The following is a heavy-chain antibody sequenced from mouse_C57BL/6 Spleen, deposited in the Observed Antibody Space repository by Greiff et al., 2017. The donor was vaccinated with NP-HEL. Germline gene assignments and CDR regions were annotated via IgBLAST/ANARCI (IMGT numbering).Heavy chain of an antibody. J-gene: IGHJ4*01. Sequence: VQLVESGPGLVQPSQSLSITCTVSGFSLTSYGVHWVRQSPGKGLEWLGVIWSGGSTDYNAAFISRLSISKDNSKSQVFFKMNSLQADDTAIYYCASIDYYAMDYWGQGTSVTVSS. CDR1: GFSLTSYG. CDR2: IWSGGST. CDR3: ASIDYYAMDY. D-gene: IGHD2-12*01. V-gene: IGHV2-2*01.